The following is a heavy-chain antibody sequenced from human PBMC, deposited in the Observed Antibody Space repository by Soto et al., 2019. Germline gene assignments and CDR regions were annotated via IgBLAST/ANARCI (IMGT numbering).Heavy chain of an antibody. V-gene: IGHV3-30*18. CDR3: AKDDCSSTSCYADY. CDR2: ISYDGSNK. J-gene: IGHJ4*02. CDR1: GFTFSSYG. Sequence: PGGSLRLSCAASGFTFSSYGMHWVRQAPGKGLEWVAVISYDGSNKYYADSVKGRFTISRDNSKNTLYLQMNSLRAEDTAVYYCAKDDCSSTSCYADYWGQGTLVTVSS. D-gene: IGHD2-2*01.